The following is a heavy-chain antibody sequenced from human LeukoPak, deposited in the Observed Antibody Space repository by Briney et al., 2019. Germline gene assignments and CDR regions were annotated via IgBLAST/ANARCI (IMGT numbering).Heavy chain of an antibody. CDR3: ARDVCSSSWYNLCWFDP. CDR2: IKQDGSEK. V-gene: IGHV3-7*01. D-gene: IGHD6-13*01. J-gene: IGHJ5*02. Sequence: GGSLRLSCEASGFIFNNYWMSWVRQAPGMGLEWVSNIKQDGSEKYYVDSVKGRLTISRDNAKNSLYLQMNSLRAEDTAVYYCARDVCSSSWYNLCWFDPWGQGTLVTVSS. CDR1: GFIFNNYW.